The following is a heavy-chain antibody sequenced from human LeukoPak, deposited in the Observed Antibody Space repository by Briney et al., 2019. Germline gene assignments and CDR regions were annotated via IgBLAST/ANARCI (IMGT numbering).Heavy chain of an antibody. D-gene: IGHD5-12*01. CDR1: GGSFSGYY. V-gene: IGHV4-34*01. CDR2: INHSGST. Sequence: NTSETLSLTCAVYGGSFSGYYWSWIRQPPGKGLEWIGEINHSGSTNYNPSLKSRVTISVDTSKNQFSLKLSSVTAADTAVYYCASVATIIYYFDYWGQGTLVTVSS. CDR3: ASVATIIYYFDY. J-gene: IGHJ4*02.